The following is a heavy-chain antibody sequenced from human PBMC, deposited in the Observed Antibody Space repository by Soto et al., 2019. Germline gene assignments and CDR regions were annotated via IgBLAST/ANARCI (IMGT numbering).Heavy chain of an antibody. CDR2: INTDGLS. D-gene: IGHD2-15*01. Sequence: SETLSLTCSVSGVSITSYYWSWIRQSAGGGLEWMGRINTDGLSTYSPSFKSRLTMSLDTSKNQVSLRLISVTAADTAVYFCARVPVAVAATEDYYDLDVWGQGTTVTVSS. J-gene: IGHJ6*02. CDR1: GVSITSYY. V-gene: IGHV4-4*07. CDR3: ARVPVAVAATEDYYDLDV.